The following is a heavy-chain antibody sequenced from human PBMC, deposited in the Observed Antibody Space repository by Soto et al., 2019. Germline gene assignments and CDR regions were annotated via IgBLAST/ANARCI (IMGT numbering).Heavy chain of an antibody. D-gene: IGHD6-13*01. CDR2: IIPIFGTA. V-gene: IGHV1-69*12. CDR3: ARGHIAAAGSVGDYYSCSGMDV. J-gene: IGHJ6*02. CDR1: GGTFSSYA. Sequence: QVQLVQSGAEVKKPGSSVKVSCKASGGTFSSYAISWVRHAPGQGLEWKGGIIPIFGTANYAKEFQGRATVTADESTSTAYMELSSLRSEDTAVYYCARGHIAAAGSVGDYYSCSGMDVWGQGTTVTVS.